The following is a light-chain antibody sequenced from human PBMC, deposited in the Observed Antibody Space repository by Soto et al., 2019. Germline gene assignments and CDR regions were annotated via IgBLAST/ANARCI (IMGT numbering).Light chain of an antibody. Sequence: DIQMTQSPPTLSASVGDRVTISCRANESITNWLAWYQHKPGKAPKLLIYKASSLESGVPSRFSGSGSGTEFTLTISSLQPDDFATYYCQQYKSPPWTFGQGTKVEIK. V-gene: IGKV1-5*03. J-gene: IGKJ1*01. CDR2: KAS. CDR3: QQYKSPPWT. CDR1: ESITNW.